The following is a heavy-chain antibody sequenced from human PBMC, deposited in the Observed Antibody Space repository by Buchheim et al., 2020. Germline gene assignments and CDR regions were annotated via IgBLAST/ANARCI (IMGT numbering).Heavy chain of an antibody. Sequence: QVQLQQWGAGLLKPSETLSLTCAVYGGSFSGYYWSWIRQPPGKGLEWIGEINHSGSTNYNPSLKSRVTISVDTSKNQFSLKLSSVPYADRAVYYCARGLPLSTVTIAPYYYYGMDVWGQGTT. V-gene: IGHV4-34*01. J-gene: IGHJ6*02. D-gene: IGHD4-17*01. CDR1: GGSFSGYY. CDR2: INHSGST. CDR3: ARGLPLSTVTIAPYYYYGMDV.